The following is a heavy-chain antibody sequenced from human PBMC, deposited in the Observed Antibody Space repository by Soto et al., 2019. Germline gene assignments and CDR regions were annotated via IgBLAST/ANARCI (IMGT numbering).Heavy chain of an antibody. V-gene: IGHV1-8*01. J-gene: IGHJ6*03. Sequence: ASVKVSCKASGYTFTSYDINWVRQATGQGLEWMGWMNPNSGNTGYAQKFQGRVTMTRNTSISTAYMELSSLRSEDTAVYYCARVHRNYGPWDYYYYNRDVGGKGTRVTVS. D-gene: IGHD4-4*01. CDR1: GYTFTSYD. CDR3: ARVHRNYGPWDYYYYNRDV. CDR2: MNPNSGNT.